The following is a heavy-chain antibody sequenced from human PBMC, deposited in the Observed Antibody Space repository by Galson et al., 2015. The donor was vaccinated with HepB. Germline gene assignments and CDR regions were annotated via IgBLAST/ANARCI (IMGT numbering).Heavy chain of an antibody. D-gene: IGHD6-19*01. Sequence: SLRLSCAASGFTFSSYGMHWVRQAPGKGLEWVAVISYDGSNKYYADSVKGRFTISRDNSKNTLYLQMNSLRAEDTAVYYCAKDVLAVADYWGQGTLVTVSS. CDR1: GFTFSSYG. V-gene: IGHV3-30*18. CDR2: ISYDGSNK. CDR3: AKDVLAVADY. J-gene: IGHJ4*02.